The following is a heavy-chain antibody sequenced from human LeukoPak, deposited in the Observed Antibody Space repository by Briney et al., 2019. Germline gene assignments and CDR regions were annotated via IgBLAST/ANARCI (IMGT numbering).Heavy chain of an antibody. D-gene: IGHD1-26*01. CDR2: IRHDGGET. Sequence: GVLRLSCAASGFSFITYWMGWVRQAPGKGLEWVANIRHDGGETYYVGSVKGRFTISRDNAKNSLYLQMNSLSAEDTAVYYCARAGSGRSPDWFDPWGQGTLVTVSS. V-gene: IGHV3-7*01. CDR1: GFSFITYW. CDR3: ARAGSGRSPDWFDP. J-gene: IGHJ5*02.